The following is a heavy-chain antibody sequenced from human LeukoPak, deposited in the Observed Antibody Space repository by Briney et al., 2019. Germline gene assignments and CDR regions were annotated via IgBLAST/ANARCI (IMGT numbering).Heavy chain of an antibody. CDR2: IYYSGST. Sequence: SETLSLTCTVPGGSISSYYWSWIRPPPGKGLEWIGYIYYSGSTNYNTSLKSRVTISVDTSKNQFSLKLSSVTAADTAVYYCARAYSSSWYAYYYYGMDVWGQGTTVTVSS. CDR3: ARAYSSSWYAYYYYGMDV. D-gene: IGHD6-13*01. J-gene: IGHJ6*02. CDR1: GGSISSYY. V-gene: IGHV4-59*01.